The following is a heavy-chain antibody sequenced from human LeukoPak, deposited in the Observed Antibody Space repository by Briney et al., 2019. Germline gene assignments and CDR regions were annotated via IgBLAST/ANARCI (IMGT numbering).Heavy chain of an antibody. V-gene: IGHV3-66*01. D-gene: IGHD3-16*01. CDR3: ARDRPYGGVGDFDY. CDR1: GFTVSGNY. Sequence: GGSLGLSCAVFGFTVSGNYMSWVRQAPRKGLEWASAIYTDGNTHYAGSVKGRFTISRDSFKNTLYLQMNSLRAEDTAVYYCARDRPYGGVGDFDYWGQGTLVTVSS. J-gene: IGHJ4*02. CDR2: IYTDGNT.